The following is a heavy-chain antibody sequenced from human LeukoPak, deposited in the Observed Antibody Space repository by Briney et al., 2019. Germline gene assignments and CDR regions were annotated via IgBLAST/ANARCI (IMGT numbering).Heavy chain of an antibody. D-gene: IGHD2-2*01. CDR1: GGSISSGDYH. V-gene: IGHV4-30-4*01. CDR2: ISYSGNT. Sequence: SQTLSLTCTVSGGSISSGDYHWNWIRQPPGRGLEWIGYISYSGNTYYNPSLKSRLTISLDTSRSQISLRLSSVTAADTAVYYCAREKVPENNYYYGMDVWGQGTTVTVSS. J-gene: IGHJ6*02. CDR3: AREKVPENNYYYGMDV.